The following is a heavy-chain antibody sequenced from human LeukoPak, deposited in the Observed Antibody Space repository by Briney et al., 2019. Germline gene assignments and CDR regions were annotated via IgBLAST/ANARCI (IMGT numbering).Heavy chain of an antibody. Sequence: PGGSLRLSCAASGFTFSSHAMSWVRQAPGKGLEWVSAISGSGGSTYYADSVKGRFTISRDNSKNTLYLQMNSLRAEDTAVYYCAKDLYYYDSSGYFPTHDAFDIWGQGTMVTVSS. CDR1: GFTFSSHA. CDR3: AKDLYYYDSSGYFPTHDAFDI. J-gene: IGHJ3*02. V-gene: IGHV3-23*01. CDR2: ISGSGGST. D-gene: IGHD3-22*01.